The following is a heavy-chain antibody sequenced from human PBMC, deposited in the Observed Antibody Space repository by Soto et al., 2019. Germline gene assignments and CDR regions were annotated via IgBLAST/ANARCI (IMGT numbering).Heavy chain of an antibody. D-gene: IGHD2-8*01. V-gene: IGHV4-34*01. CDR2: INHSGST. J-gene: IGHJ4*02. CDR3: GRAPCTNGVCYYDFDY. CDR1: GGSFSGYY. Sequence: SETLSLTCAVYGGSFSGYYWSWIRQPPGKGLEWIGEINHSGSTNYNPSLKSRVTISVDTSKNQFSLKLSSVTAADTAVYYCGRAPCTNGVCYYDFDYWGQGTLVTVSS.